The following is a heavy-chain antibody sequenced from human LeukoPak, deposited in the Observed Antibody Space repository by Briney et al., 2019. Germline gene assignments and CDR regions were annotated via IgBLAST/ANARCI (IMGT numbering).Heavy chain of an antibody. V-gene: IGHV3-72*01. J-gene: IGHJ4*02. CDR2: IRNDVNSYST. Sequence: GGSLRLSCAASGFTFSDVWMSWVRQAPGKGLEWVGRIRNDVNSYSTEYAASVKGRFTISRDDSKNSLSLQMNSLKTEDTAVYYCTTVSAGLIEYWGQGTLVTVSS. CDR3: TTVSAGLIEY. CDR1: GFTFSDVW. D-gene: IGHD3-16*01.